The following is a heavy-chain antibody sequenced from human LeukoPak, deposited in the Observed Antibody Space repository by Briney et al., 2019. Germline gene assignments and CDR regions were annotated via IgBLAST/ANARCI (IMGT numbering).Heavy chain of an antibody. Sequence: PSETLSLTCTVSGGSISSSSYYWSWIRQPPGKGLEWIGEINHSGSTNYNPSLKSRVTISVDTSKNQFSLKLSSVTAADTAVYYCASMNYDILTGQIIKDYWGQGTLVTVSS. CDR3: ASMNYDILTGQIIKDY. CDR1: GGSISSSSYY. CDR2: INHSGST. D-gene: IGHD3-9*01. V-gene: IGHV4-39*07. J-gene: IGHJ4*02.